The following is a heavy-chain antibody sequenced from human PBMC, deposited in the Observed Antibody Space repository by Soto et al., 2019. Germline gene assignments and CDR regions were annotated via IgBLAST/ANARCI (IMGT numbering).Heavy chain of an antibody. J-gene: IGHJ4*02. CDR2: IIHGIGSA. CDR3: ANVVEWWNKDDY. Sequence: SVKVSCKAPGGPLSTHAINWVGQAAGRGLEWMGAIIHGIGSATYAQKFQSRLTITADVSTSTVYMEMSILSSDDTAIYFCANVVEWWNKDDYWGQGTLVTVSS. V-gene: IGHV1-69*13. CDR1: GGPLSTHA. D-gene: IGHD2-15*01.